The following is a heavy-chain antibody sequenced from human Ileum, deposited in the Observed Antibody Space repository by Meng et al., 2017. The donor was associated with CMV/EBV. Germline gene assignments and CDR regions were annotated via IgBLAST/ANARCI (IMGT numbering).Heavy chain of an antibody. J-gene: IGHJ4*02. D-gene: IGHD3-9*01. CDR2: IYPQNGGT. Sequence: QVQLVQCVSEETRPGASVKVSSKTSGYTFTAKHLHWVRQATGQGLEWMGWIYPQNGGTYFAQKFQGRVTMTSDKSITTAYMELSSLTSDDTAIYYCAKEDWYFDYWGQGTLVTVSS. V-gene: IGHV1-2*02. CDR1: GYTFTAKH. CDR3: AKEDWYFDY.